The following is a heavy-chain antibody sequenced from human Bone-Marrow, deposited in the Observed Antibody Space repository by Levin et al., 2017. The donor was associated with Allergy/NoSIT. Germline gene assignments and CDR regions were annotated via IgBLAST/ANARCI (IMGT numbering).Heavy chain of an antibody. CDR3: ARDGDYYDSSGCWFDP. CDR1: GFTFSSYG. D-gene: IGHD3-22*01. Sequence: PGGSLRLSCAASGFTFSSYGMHWVRQAPGKGLEWVAVIWYDGSNKYYADSVKGRFTISRDNSKNTLYLQMNSLRAEDTAVYYCARDGDYYDSSGCWFDPWGQGTLVTVSS. J-gene: IGHJ5*02. CDR2: IWYDGSNK. V-gene: IGHV3-33*01.